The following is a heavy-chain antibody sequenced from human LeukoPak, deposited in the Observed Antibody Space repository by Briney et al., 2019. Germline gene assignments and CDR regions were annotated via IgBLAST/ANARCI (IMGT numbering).Heavy chain of an antibody. CDR3: ARLFSRGFWSGFELYMDV. J-gene: IGHJ6*03. D-gene: IGHD3-3*01. V-gene: IGHV5-51*01. CDR2: IYPGDSDT. CDR1: GYSFTSYW. Sequence: GESLKISCKGSGYSFTSYWIGWVRQMPGKGLEWMGIIYPGDSDTRYSPSFQGQVTISADKSISTAYLQWSSLKASDTAMYYCARLFSRGFWSGFELYMDVWGKGTTVTVSS.